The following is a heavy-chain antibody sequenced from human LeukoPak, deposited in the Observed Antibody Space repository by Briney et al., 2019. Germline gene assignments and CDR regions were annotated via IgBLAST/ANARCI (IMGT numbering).Heavy chain of an antibody. CDR3: ARHVVWGSVAGDFDY. V-gene: IGHV4-59*01. J-gene: IGHJ4*02. CDR2: IYYSGST. Sequence: SETLSLTCTVSGGSITSYWSWIRQPPGKGLEWIGYIYYSGSTNYNPSLKSRVTMSIDTSKNQFSLKLSSVTAADTAVYYCARHVVWGSVAGDFDYWGQGTLVTVSS. D-gene: IGHD3-16*01. CDR1: GGSITSY.